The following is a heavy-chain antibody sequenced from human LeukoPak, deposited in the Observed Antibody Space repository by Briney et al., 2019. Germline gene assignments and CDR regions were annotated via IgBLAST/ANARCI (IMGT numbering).Heavy chain of an antibody. J-gene: IGHJ4*02. CDR2: ISGSGGST. CDR1: GFTFSSYA. Sequence: GGSLRLSCAASGFTFSSYAMSWVRQAPGKGLEWVSAISGSGGSTYYADSVKGRFTISRDNYKKTLFLQMNSLRAEDTAVYYCAKGVITMVRGVNGGYFDYWGQGTLVTVSS. CDR3: AKGVITMVRGVNGGYFDY. V-gene: IGHV3-23*01. D-gene: IGHD3-10*01.